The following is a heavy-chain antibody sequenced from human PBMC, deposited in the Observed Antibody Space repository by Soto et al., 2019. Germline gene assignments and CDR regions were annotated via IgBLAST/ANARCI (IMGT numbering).Heavy chain of an antibody. D-gene: IGHD5-18*01. CDR2: ISYDGSLQ. J-gene: IGHJ4*02. V-gene: IGHV3-30*03. CDR3: VSDRGYGHASVPYS. CDR1: GFAFSSYG. Sequence: QAQLVESGGGVVQPGRSLRLSCAASGFAFSSYGMHWVRQAPGTRLEWVAVISYDGSLQYYADSVKGRFTISRDNSKNMVLLQISSLRAEDTAVYYCVSDRGYGHASVPYSWGQGTLVSVSS.